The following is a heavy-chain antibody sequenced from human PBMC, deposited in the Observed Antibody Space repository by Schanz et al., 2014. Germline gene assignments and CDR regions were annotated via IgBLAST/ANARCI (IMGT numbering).Heavy chain of an antibody. CDR2: IGGSNGNT. Sequence: QVQLVQSGGEVKTPGASVKVSCKASGYTFTRSGISWVRQAPGQGLEWMGWIGGSNGNTNFAQKFQGRATMTTDTSPSTVYMELRSLTSDDSAVYYCARDRDQWDGNYLDYWGQGTLVTVSS. CDR1: GYTFTRSG. CDR3: ARDRDQWDGNYLDY. J-gene: IGHJ4*02. D-gene: IGHD1-26*01. V-gene: IGHV1-18*01.